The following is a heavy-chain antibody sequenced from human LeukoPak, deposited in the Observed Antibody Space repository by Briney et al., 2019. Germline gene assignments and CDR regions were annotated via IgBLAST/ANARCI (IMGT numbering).Heavy chain of an antibody. CDR1: GFTVSSNY. D-gene: IGHD5-12*01. Sequence: GGSLRLSCAASGFTVSSNYMSWVRQAPGKGLEWVSVIYSGGSTYYADSVKGRFTISRDNSKNTLYLQFNSLRAEDTAVYYCAKSGYSGYLYYFDYWGQGTLVTVSS. CDR2: IYSGGST. V-gene: IGHV3-53*01. J-gene: IGHJ4*02. CDR3: AKSGYSGYLYYFDY.